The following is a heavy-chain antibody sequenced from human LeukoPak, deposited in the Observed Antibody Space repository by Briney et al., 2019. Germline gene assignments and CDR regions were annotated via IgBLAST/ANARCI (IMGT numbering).Heavy chain of an antibody. CDR1: GFTFDDYA. V-gene: IGHV3-9*01. J-gene: IGHJ4*02. CDR3: AKDMAGPVATSLDY. Sequence: TGGSLRLSCAASGFTFDDYAMHWVRQAPGKGLEWVSGISWNSGSIGYADSVKGRFTISRDNAKNSLYLQMNSLRAEDTALYYCAKDMAGPVATSLDYWGQGTLVTVSS. D-gene: IGHD5-12*01. CDR2: ISWNSGSI.